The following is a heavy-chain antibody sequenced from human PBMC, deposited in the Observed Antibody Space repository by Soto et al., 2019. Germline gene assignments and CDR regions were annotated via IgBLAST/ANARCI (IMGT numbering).Heavy chain of an antibody. CDR3: ARVPPRYSKTYDY. D-gene: IGHD6-13*01. J-gene: IGHJ4*02. CDR2: INHSGST. V-gene: IGHV4-34*01. CDR1: GGSFSGYY. Sequence: SETLSLTCAVYGGSFSGYYWSLLRQPPGKGLEWIGEINHSGSTNYNPSLKSRVTISVDTSKNQFSLKLNSVTAADTAVYYCARVPPRYSKTYDYWGQGTLVTVSS.